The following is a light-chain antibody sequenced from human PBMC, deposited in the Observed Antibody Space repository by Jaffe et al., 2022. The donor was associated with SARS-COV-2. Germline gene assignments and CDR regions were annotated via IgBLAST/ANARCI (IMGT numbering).Light chain of an antibody. CDR1: QGISNY. V-gene: IGKV1-9*01. CDR3: QHLDSYPPS. J-gene: IGKJ3*01. CDR2: TAS. Sequence: DIQLTQSPSFLSASVGDRVTITCRASQGISNYLAWYQQKPGKAPKLLIYTASNLQTGVPSRFSGSGYGTEFTLTINTLQPEDFATYYCQHLDSYPPSFGPGTKLDFK.